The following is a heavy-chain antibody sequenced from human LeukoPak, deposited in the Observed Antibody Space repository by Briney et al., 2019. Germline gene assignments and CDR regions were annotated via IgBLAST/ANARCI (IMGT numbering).Heavy chain of an antibody. D-gene: IGHD2-15*01. CDR3: ARRIAEGGLDY. CDR1: GFTFSSYA. CDR2: ISYDGSNK. V-gene: IGHV3-30-3*01. Sequence: PGRSLRLSCAASGFTFSSYAMHWVRQAPGKGLEWVAVISYDGSNKYYADSVKGRFTISRDNSKNTLYLQMNSLRAEDTAVFYCARRIAEGGLDYWGQGTLVTVSS. J-gene: IGHJ4*02.